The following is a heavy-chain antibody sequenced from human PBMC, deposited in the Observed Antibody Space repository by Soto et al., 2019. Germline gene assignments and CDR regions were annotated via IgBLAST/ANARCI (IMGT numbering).Heavy chain of an antibody. CDR3: ARVRRPDLLTHIDAFDV. D-gene: IGHD3-9*01. CDR1: GYTFTGYY. J-gene: IGHJ3*01. Sequence: GASVKVSCKASGYTFTGYYMHWVRQAPGQGLEWMGWINPNSGGTNYAQKFQGRVTMTRDTSISTAYMELSRLRSDDTAVYYCARVRRPDLLTHIDAFDVWGQGPMVTVSS. CDR2: INPNSGGT. V-gene: IGHV1-2*02.